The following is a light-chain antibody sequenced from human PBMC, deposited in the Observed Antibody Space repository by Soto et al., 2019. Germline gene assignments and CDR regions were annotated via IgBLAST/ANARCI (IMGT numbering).Light chain of an antibody. CDR2: LNSDGSH. V-gene: IGLV4-69*01. J-gene: IGLJ2*01. Sequence: QAVVTQSPSASASLGASVKLTCTLSSGHSSYAIAWHQQQPEKGPRYLMKLNSDGSHSKGDGIPDRFSGSSSGAERYLTISSLQSEDEADYYCQTWCTGIHVVFGGGTKVTVL. CDR3: QTWCTGIHVV. CDR1: SGHSSYA.